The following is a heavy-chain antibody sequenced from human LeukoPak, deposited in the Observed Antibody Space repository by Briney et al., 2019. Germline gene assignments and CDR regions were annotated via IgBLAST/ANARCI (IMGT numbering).Heavy chain of an antibody. CDR2: IYYSGST. CDR1: GGSISSYY. D-gene: IGHD4-17*01. Sequence: SETLSLTCTVYGGSISSYYWSWIRQPPGKGLEWIGYIYYSGSTNYNPSLKSRVTISVDTSKNQFSLKLSSVTVADTAVYYCARDRDYGDYPNWFDPWGQGTLVTVSS. CDR3: ARDRDYGDYPNWFDP. J-gene: IGHJ5*02. V-gene: IGHV4-59*01.